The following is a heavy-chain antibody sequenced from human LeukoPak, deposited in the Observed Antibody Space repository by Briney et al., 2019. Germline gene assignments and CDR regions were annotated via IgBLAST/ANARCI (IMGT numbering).Heavy chain of an antibody. V-gene: IGHV1-46*01. J-gene: IGHJ4*02. Sequence: ASVKVSCKASGYTFTSYYMHWVRLAPGQGLEWMGIINPSGGSTSYAQKFQGRVTMTRDTSTSTVYMELSSLRSEDTAVYYCARTYYYDSSGYYPYYWGQGTLVTVSS. CDR1: GYTFTSYY. D-gene: IGHD3-22*01. CDR2: INPSGGST. CDR3: ARTYYYDSSGYYPYY.